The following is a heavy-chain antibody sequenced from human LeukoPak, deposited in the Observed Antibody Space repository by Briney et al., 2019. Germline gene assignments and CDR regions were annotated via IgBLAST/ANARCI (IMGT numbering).Heavy chain of an antibody. J-gene: IGHJ4*02. D-gene: IGHD3-22*01. CDR2: ISAYNGNT. CDR1: GYTFTSYG. Sequence: ASVKVSCKASGYTFTSYGISWVRQAPGQGLEWVGWISAYNGNTNYAQKLQGRVTMTTDTSTSTAYMELRSLRSDDTAVYYCARARSTFTYYYDSSGYYSYWGQGTLVTVSS. V-gene: IGHV1-18*01. CDR3: ARARSTFTYYYDSSGYYSY.